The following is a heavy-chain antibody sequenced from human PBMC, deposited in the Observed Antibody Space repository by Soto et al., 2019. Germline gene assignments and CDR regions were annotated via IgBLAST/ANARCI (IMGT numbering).Heavy chain of an antibody. CDR3: ARGVENIVVVLDVLGYYGMDV. D-gene: IGHD2-2*01. CDR2: VNAGNGNT. CDR1: GYSFTSYA. Sequence: GSPVKVSCEASGYSFTSYAIYWVRPAPGQKDEWMGWVNAGNGNTKYSQKFQGRDTSTGATPASTAHMEMSSLRSEDTAVYFCARGVENIVVVLDVLGYYGMDVWG. J-gene: IGHJ6*02. V-gene: IGHV1-3*01.